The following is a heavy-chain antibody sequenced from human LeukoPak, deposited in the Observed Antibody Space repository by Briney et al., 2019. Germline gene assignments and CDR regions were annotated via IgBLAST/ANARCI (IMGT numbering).Heavy chain of an antibody. CDR2: IIPIFGTA. CDR3: ARAGGSYFEDAFDI. CDR1: GGTFISYA. Sequence: SVKVSCKASGGTFISYAISWVRQAPGQGLEWMGGIIPIFGTANYAQKFQGRVTITADESTSTAYMELSSLRSEDTAVYYCARAGGSYFEDAFDIWGQGTMVTVSS. J-gene: IGHJ3*02. D-gene: IGHD1-26*01. V-gene: IGHV1-69*13.